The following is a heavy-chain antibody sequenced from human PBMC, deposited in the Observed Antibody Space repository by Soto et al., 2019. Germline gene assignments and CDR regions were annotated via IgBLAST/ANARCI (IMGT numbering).Heavy chain of an antibody. Sequence: EVQLLESGGGLVQPGGSLRLSCAASGFTFSSYAMSWVRQAPGKGLEWVSAISGSGGSTYYADSVKGRFTISRDNSKNTMYLQMNRLRAEDTAVYYWAKEAYSRGWYSLIPRPYGMDVWGQGTTVTVSS. V-gene: IGHV3-23*01. CDR3: AKEAYSRGWYSLIPRPYGMDV. D-gene: IGHD6-19*01. CDR2: ISGSGGST. CDR1: GFTFSSYA. J-gene: IGHJ6*02.